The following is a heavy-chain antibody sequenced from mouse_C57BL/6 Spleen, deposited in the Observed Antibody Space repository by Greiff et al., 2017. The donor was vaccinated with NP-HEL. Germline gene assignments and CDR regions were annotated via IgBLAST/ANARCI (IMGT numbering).Heavy chain of an antibody. Sequence: DVKLVESGGDLVKPGGSLKLSCAASGFTFSSYGMSWVRQTPDKRLEWVATISSGGSYTYYPDSVKGRFTISSDNAKNTLYLQMSSLKSEDTAMYYCARHVNYYGSSSHYFDYWGQGTTLTVSS. J-gene: IGHJ2*01. CDR1: GFTFSSYG. D-gene: IGHD1-1*01. CDR3: ARHVNYYGSSSHYFDY. V-gene: IGHV5-6*02. CDR2: ISSGGSYT.